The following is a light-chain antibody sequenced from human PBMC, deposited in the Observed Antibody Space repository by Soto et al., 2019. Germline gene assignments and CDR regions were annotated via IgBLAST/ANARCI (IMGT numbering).Light chain of an antibody. J-gene: IGLJ7*01. V-gene: IGLV2-11*01. Sequence: QSALTQPRSVSGSPGQSVTISCTGTSSDIGYYDYVSWYHQHPGKAPKLIIYDVVKRPSGVPDRFSGSKSGNTASLTISGLQAEDEADYYCCSYAGSYVFGTGTQLTVL. CDR3: CSYAGSYV. CDR2: DVV. CDR1: SSDIGYYDY.